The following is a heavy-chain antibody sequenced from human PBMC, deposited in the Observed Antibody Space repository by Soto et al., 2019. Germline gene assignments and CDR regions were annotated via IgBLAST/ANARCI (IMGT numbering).Heavy chain of an antibody. J-gene: IGHJ4*02. CDR3: ESDPYYYASGF. V-gene: IGHV3-11*01. CDR2: ISGDGTTI. CDR1: GFRFSDHY. D-gene: IGHD3-10*01. Sequence: GGSLRLSCAASGFRFSDHYMTWIRQAPGKGLEWVSKISGDGTTIYYADSVKGRFTVSRDNAKNSVYLQMNSLRAEDTAVYYSESDPYYYASGFWGQGTLVTVSS.